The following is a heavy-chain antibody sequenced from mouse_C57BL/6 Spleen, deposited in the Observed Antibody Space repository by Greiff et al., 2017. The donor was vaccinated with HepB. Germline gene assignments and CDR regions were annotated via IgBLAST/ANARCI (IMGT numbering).Heavy chain of an antibody. V-gene: IGHV1-15*01. Sequence: VQLVESGAELVRPGASVTLSCKASGYTFTDYEMHWVKQTPVHGLEWIGAIDPETGGTAYNQKFKGKAILTADKSSSTAYMELRSLTSEDSAVYYCTRSKVDYWGQGTTLTVSS. J-gene: IGHJ2*01. CDR2: IDPETGGT. CDR1: GYTFTDYE. CDR3: TRSKVDY.